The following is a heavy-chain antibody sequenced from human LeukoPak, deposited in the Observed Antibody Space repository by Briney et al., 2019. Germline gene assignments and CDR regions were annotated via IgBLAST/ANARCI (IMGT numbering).Heavy chain of an antibody. D-gene: IGHD3-22*01. J-gene: IGHJ4*02. V-gene: IGHV3-21*01. CDR3: ARAETYYYDSSGYSPDY. Sequence: GGSLRLSCAASGFTFSTYSMSWVRQAPGKGLEWASSISSSTSYIYYADSMKSRFTISRDNAKNSLFLQMNSLRAEDTAVYYCARAETYYYDSSGYSPDYWGQGTLVTVSS. CDR1: GFTFSTYS. CDR2: ISSSTSYI.